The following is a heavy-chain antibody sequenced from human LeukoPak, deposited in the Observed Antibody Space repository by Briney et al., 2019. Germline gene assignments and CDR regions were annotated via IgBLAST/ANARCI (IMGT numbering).Heavy chain of an antibody. J-gene: IGHJ4*02. CDR1: GGSFSGNY. Sequence: SETLSLTCAVYGGSFSGNYWNWIRQSPGKGLEWIGEINHSGSTNYNPSLESRVTISVDTSKNQFSLKLSSVTAADTAVYYCARDGKGYLQDFDCWGQGSLVTVSS. V-gene: IGHV4-34*01. CDR3: ARDGKGYLQDFDC. CDR2: INHSGST. D-gene: IGHD5-18*01.